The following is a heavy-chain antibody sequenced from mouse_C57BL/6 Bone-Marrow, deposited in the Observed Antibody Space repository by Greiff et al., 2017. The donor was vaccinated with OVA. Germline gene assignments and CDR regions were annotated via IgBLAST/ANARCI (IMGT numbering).Heavy chain of an antibody. J-gene: IGHJ3*01. CDR3: ARVHYVNSWFAY. CDR2: INPYNGGT. CDR1: GYTFTDYY. V-gene: IGHV1-19*01. Sequence: EVKLMESGPVLVKPGASVKMSCKASGYTFTDYYMNWVKQSHGKSLEWIGVINPYNGGTSYNQKFKGKATLTVDTSSSTAYMELNSLTSEDSAVYYCARVHYVNSWFAYWGQGTLVTVSA. D-gene: IGHD2-1*01.